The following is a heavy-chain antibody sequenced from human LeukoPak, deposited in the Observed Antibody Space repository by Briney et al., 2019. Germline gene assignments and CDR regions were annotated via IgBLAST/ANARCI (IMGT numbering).Heavy chain of an antibody. CDR3: ARDLTWPKTYYDILTGYYNFDY. J-gene: IGHJ4*02. D-gene: IGHD3-9*01. V-gene: IGHV3-23*01. Sequence: GGSLRLSCAASGFTFSSYAMSWVRQAPGKGLEWVSAISDSGNSTYYADSVKGRFTISRDNAKNSLYLQMNSLRAEDTAVYYCARDLTWPKTYYDILTGYYNFDYWGQGTLVTVSS. CDR2: ISDSGNST. CDR1: GFTFSSYA.